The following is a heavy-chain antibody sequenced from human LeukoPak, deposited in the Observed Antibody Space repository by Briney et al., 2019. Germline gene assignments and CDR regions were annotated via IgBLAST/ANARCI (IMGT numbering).Heavy chain of an antibody. CDR2: ISSSSSYT. CDR3: ARDGGAAAGTFEYYFDY. V-gene: IGHV3-11*06. J-gene: IGHJ4*02. D-gene: IGHD6-13*01. Sequence: PGGSLRLSCAASGFTFSDYYMSWIRQAPGKGLEWVSYISSSSSYTNYADSVKGRFTISRDNAKNSLYLQTNSLRAEDTAVYYCARDGGAAAGTFEYYFDYWGQGTLVTVSS. CDR1: GFTFSDYY.